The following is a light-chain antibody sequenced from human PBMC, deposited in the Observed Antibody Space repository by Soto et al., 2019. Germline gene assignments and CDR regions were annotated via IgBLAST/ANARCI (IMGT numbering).Light chain of an antibody. CDR1: SSDVGRYNY. CDR3: SSYTSSSTRV. CDR2: DVS. J-gene: IGLJ2*01. Sequence: QSALTQPRSVSGSPGQSVTISCTGTSSDVGRYNYVSWYQQHPGKAPKVMIYDVSERPSGVPDRFSGSKSGNTASLTISGLQAEDEADYYCSSYTSSSTRVFGGGTKLTVL. V-gene: IGLV2-11*01.